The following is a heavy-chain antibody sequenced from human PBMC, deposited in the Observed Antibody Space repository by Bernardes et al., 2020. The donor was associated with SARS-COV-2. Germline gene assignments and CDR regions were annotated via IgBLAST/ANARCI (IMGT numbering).Heavy chain of an antibody. Sequence: SETLSLTCTFSGGSINSGSYFWSWIRQPAGKGLEWIGRIYGSGSTSYNPSLMSRVTISIDTSKNQFSLKLSSVTAADTAVYYCAREACTTINCQRFPIYYGMDVWGPGTTVTVSS. CDR3: AREACTTINCQRFPIYYGMDV. CDR2: IYGSGST. D-gene: IGHD2-8*01. V-gene: IGHV4-61*02. CDR1: GGSINSGSYF. J-gene: IGHJ6*02.